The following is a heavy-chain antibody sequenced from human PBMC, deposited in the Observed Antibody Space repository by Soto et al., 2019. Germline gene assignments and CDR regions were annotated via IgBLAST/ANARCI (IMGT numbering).Heavy chain of an antibody. CDR2: IYYSGST. V-gene: IGHV4-61*01. D-gene: IGHD3-22*01. CDR1: GGSVSSGSYY. CDR3: AAEGGLRYYDSSGYSVNAFDI. J-gene: IGHJ3*02. Sequence: TLSLTCTVSGGSVSSGSYYWSWIRQPPGKGLEWIGYIYYSGSTDYNPSLKSRVTISVDTSKNQFSLKPSSVTAADTAVYYCAAEGGLRYYDSSGYSVNAFDIWGQGTMVTVSS.